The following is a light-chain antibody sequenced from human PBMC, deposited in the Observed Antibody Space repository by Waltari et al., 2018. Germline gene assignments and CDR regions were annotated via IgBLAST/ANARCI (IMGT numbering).Light chain of an antibody. V-gene: IGKV1-5*03. Sequence: DIQMTQSPSTLSASVGDRVTITCRASQSISSWLAWYQQKPGKAPKLLIYKASSLESGVPSRCSGSGSGTEFTLTISSLQPDDFATYYCQQYNSYSYTFGQGTKLEI. CDR2: KAS. CDR1: QSISSW. J-gene: IGKJ2*01. CDR3: QQYNSYSYT.